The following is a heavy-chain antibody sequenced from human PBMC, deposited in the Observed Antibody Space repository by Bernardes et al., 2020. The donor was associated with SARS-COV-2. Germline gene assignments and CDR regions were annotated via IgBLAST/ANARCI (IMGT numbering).Heavy chain of an antibody. J-gene: IGHJ6*02. CDR2: IKQDGSEK. CDR1: GFTFSSYW. Sequence: GGSLRLSCAASGFTFSSYWMSWVRQAPGKGLEWVANIKQDGSEKYYVDSVKGRFTISRDNAKNSLYLQMNSLRAEDTAVYYCAREAARITMIVVVRPWDYYYGMDVWGQGTTVTVSS. V-gene: IGHV3-7*03. D-gene: IGHD3-22*01. CDR3: AREAARITMIVVVRPWDYYYGMDV.